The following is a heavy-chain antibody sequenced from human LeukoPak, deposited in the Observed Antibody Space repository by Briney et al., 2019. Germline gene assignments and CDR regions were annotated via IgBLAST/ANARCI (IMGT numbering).Heavy chain of an antibody. Sequence: EASVKVSCKASGYTFTGYYMHWVRQAPGQGLEWMGWINPNSGGTNYAQKFQGRVTMTRDTSISTAYMELSRLRSDDTAAYYCARDGYCSGGSCYESWFDPWGQGTLVTVSS. CDR2: INPNSGGT. CDR3: ARDGYCSGGSCYESWFDP. J-gene: IGHJ5*02. D-gene: IGHD2-15*01. CDR1: GYTFTGYY. V-gene: IGHV1-2*02.